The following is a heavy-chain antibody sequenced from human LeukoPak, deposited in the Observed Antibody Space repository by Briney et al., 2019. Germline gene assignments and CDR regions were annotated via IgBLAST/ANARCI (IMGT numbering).Heavy chain of an antibody. D-gene: IGHD6-19*01. CDR3: ARVRWSGWYYFDY. Sequence: GGSLRLSCAASGFIFRNYGIHWVRQAPGKGLEWVALLASDGSIERYADSVKGRFTISRDNSKDTLFLQMNSLRAEDTAVYYCARVRWSGWYYFDYWGQGTLVTVSS. CDR2: LASDGSIE. J-gene: IGHJ4*02. CDR1: GFIFRNYG. V-gene: IGHV3-30*03.